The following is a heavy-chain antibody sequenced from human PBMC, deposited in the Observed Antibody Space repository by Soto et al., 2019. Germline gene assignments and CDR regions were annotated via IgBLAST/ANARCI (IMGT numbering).Heavy chain of an antibody. CDR2: ISSSSSTI. Sequence: GSLSLSCAASGFTFSSYIMKWVRHSPGKGLEWVSYISSSSSTIYYADSVKGRFTISRDNAKNSLYLQMNSLRDEDTAVYYCARDQEQWLVDYGMDVWGQGTTVTVSS. D-gene: IGHD6-19*01. CDR1: GFTFSSYI. V-gene: IGHV3-48*02. CDR3: ARDQEQWLVDYGMDV. J-gene: IGHJ6*02.